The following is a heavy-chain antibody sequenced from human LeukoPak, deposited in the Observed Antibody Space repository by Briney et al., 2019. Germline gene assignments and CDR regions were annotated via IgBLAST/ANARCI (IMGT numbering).Heavy chain of an antibody. D-gene: IGHD6-6*01. CDR2: ISSSSSYI. CDR1: GFTFSSYS. Sequence: RSLRLSCAASGFTFSSYSMNWFRQAPGKGLEWVSSISSSSSYIYYADSVKGRFTISRDNAKNSLYLQMNSLRAEDTAVYYCARGDGDSSSSLVDYWGQGTLVTVSS. J-gene: IGHJ4*02. V-gene: IGHV3-21*01. CDR3: ARGDGDSSSSLVDY.